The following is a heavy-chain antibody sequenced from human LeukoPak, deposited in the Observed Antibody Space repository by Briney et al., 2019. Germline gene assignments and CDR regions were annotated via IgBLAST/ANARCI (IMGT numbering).Heavy chain of an antibody. CDR3: ARGQHRVAYSDDAFDV. CDR1: GFTFSNYA. D-gene: IGHD2-15*01. CDR2: ISSDGNKI. V-gene: IGHV3-30*04. Sequence: GGSLRLSCAASGFTFSNYAMHWVRQAPGKGLEWVAVISSDGNKIYYADSVKGRFTISRDNSKNTLYLEMNSLRPEDTALYYCARGQHRVAYSDDAFDVWGQGTMVTVSS. J-gene: IGHJ3*01.